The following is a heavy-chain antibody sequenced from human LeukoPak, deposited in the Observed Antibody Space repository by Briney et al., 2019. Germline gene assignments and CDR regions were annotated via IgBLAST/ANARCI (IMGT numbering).Heavy chain of an antibody. CDR3: ATDRGWRTSGYYLYYFEY. CDR2: IKHDGSEK. V-gene: IGHV3-7*01. CDR1: GFIFTNYF. D-gene: IGHD3-3*01. J-gene: IGHJ4*02. Sequence: GGSLRLSCAASGFIFTNYFMSWVRQAPGKGLECVASIKHDGSEKYYVDSVRGRFTISRDNTMNSLYLQMSSLRAEDTAVYYCATDRGWRTSGYYLYYFEYWGQGTLVTYSS.